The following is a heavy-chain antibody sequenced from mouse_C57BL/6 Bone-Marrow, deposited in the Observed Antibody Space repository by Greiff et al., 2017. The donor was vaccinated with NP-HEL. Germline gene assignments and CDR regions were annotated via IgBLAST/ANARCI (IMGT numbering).Heavy chain of an antibody. CDR3: ARYPLFYYGSSYLYFDY. CDR2: IRNKANGYTT. CDR1: GFTFTDYY. D-gene: IGHD1-1*01. J-gene: IGHJ2*01. Sequence: EVKLMESGGGLVQPGGSLSLSCAASGFTFTDYYMSWVRQPPGKALEWLGFIRNKANGYTTEYSASVKGRFTISRDNSQSILYLQMNALRAEDSATYYCARYPLFYYGSSYLYFDYWGQGTTLTVSS. V-gene: IGHV7-3*01.